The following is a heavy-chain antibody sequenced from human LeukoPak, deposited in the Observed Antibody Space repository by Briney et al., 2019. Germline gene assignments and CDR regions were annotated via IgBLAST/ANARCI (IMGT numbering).Heavy chain of an antibody. CDR1: GFTFMNYG. V-gene: IGHV3-23*01. CDR3: AKGWDNHVFYFDL. D-gene: IGHD6-19*01. Sequence: GGSLRLSCEVSGFTFMNYGMSWVRQAPGKGPEWVSSISGSGRSNYSADSVKGRFTVSRDNSKNTLFLQMNGLRAEDSALYYCAKGWDNHVFYFDLWGQGALVTVSS. CDR2: ISGSGRSN. J-gene: IGHJ4*02.